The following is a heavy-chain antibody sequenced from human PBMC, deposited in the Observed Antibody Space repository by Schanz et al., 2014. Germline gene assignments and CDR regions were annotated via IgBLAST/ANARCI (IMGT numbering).Heavy chain of an antibody. CDR3: TSEAHNHDGLRSYSNV. CDR1: GYTFTSDS. CDR2: INPSGGST. D-gene: IGHD3-10*01. V-gene: IGHV1-46*01. J-gene: IGHJ4*02. Sequence: QVQLVQSGAEVKKPGASVKVSCKASGYTFTSDSMHWVRQAPGQGLEWMATINPSGGSTSFAQKFQGRVTMTRATSTSTVNMELTSLRSEDTAVYFCTSEAHNHDGLRSYSNVWGQGTLVTVTS.